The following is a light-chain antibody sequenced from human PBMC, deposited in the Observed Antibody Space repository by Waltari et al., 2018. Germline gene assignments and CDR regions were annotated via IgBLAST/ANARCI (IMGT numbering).Light chain of an antibody. Sequence: QSLVTQSPSVSGTPGQRVTLSCSASGSRIGRIELNWYQQFPGTAPKPPIYPIKLRPSGVPDRFSGSKSSTSATLTISGLQSEDEADYYCAAWFDSLNGWVFGGGTKVTVL. CDR1: GSRIGRIE. CDR3: AAWFDSLNGWV. CDR2: PIK. J-gene: IGLJ3*02. V-gene: IGLV1-44*01.